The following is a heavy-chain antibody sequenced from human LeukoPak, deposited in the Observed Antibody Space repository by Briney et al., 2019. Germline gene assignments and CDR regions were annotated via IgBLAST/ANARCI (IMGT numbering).Heavy chain of an antibody. D-gene: IGHD4-17*01. J-gene: IGHJ6*02. CDR3: ARSTVTTRARNYYYGMDV. CDR1: GFTFSSYS. Sequence: GGSLRLSCAASGFTFSSYSMNWVRQAPGKGLEWVSSISSSSSYIYYADSVKGRFTISRDNAKNSLYLQMNSLRAEDTAVYYCARSTVTTRARNYYYGMDVWGQGTTVTVSS. V-gene: IGHV3-21*01. CDR2: ISSSSSYI.